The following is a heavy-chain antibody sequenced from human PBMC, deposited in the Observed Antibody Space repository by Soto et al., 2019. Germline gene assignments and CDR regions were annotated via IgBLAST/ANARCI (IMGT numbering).Heavy chain of an antibody. CDR1: GFTFSSYG. J-gene: IGHJ4*02. V-gene: IGHV3-33*06. CDR2: IWYDGSNK. CDR3: AKGVGLVPF. Sequence: QVQLVESGGGVVQPGRSLRLSCAASGFTFSSYGMHWVRQAPGKGLEWVAVIWYDGSNKYYADSVKGRFTISRDNSKNTLYLQMNSLRAEDTAVYYCAKGVGLVPFWGQGTLVTVSS. D-gene: IGHD6-19*01.